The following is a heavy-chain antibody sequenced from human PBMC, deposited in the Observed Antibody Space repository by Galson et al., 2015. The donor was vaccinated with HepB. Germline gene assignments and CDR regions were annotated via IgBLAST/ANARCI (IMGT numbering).Heavy chain of an antibody. CDR1: GFTFSNYW. CDR3: ARDSRLYYYDSSGSGFDY. CDR2: IKEDGNEK. Sequence: SLRLSCAASGFTFSNYWMNWVRQAPGKGLEWVANIKEDGNEKYYVDSVKGRFTISRDNAKNSLYLQMNSLRAEDTAVYYCARDSRLYYYDSSGSGFDYWGQGTLVTVSS. V-gene: IGHV3-7*01. D-gene: IGHD3-22*01. J-gene: IGHJ4*02.